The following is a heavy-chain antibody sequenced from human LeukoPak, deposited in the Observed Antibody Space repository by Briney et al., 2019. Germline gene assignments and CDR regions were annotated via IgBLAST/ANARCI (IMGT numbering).Heavy chain of an antibody. Sequence: GGSLRLSCAASGFTFSGYAMNWVRQAPGKGLEWVAFIRYDGSNKYYADSVKGRFTISRDNSKNTLYLQMNSLRAEDTAVYYCARGTIGTFDYWGQGTLVTVSS. CDR1: GFTFSGYA. D-gene: IGHD4/OR15-4a*01. V-gene: IGHV3-30*02. J-gene: IGHJ4*02. CDR3: ARGTIGTFDY. CDR2: IRYDGSNK.